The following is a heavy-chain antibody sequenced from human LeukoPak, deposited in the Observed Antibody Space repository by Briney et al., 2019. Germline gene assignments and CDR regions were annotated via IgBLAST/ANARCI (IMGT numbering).Heavy chain of an antibody. CDR3: SRENFSTAWIRDY. J-gene: IGHJ4*02. V-gene: IGHV3-49*04. D-gene: IGHD6-19*01. CDR1: GFTFGDYG. Sequence: PGGSLRLSCTASGFTFGDYGMSWVRQAPGKGLEWVGFIRSKAYGGTTEYAASVKGRFTISRDDSKSIAYLQMNSLKIEDTAVYYCSRENFSTAWIRDYWGQGTLVTVSS. CDR2: IRSKAYGGTT.